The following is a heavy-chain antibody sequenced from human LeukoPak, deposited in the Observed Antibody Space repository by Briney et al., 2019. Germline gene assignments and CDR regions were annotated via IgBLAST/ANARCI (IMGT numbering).Heavy chain of an antibody. D-gene: IGHD4-17*01. CDR3: ATLRADYGGSGDAFDI. Sequence: SETLSLTCTVSGGSMSPYHWGWIRQPPGKGLEWIGYIYYSGSTNYNPSLKSRVTISVDTSKNQFSLKLSSVTAADTAVYYCATLRADYGGSGDAFDIWGQGTMVTVSS. CDR1: GGSMSPYH. V-gene: IGHV4-59*01. CDR2: IYYSGST. J-gene: IGHJ3*02.